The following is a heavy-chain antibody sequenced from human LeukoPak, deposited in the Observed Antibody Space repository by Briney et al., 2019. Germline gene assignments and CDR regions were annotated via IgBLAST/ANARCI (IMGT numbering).Heavy chain of an antibody. V-gene: IGHV4-31*03. CDR3: ARSVAAAHGIWFDP. CDR1: GSSISSGGYY. Sequence: SETLSLTCTVSGSSISSGGYYWSWIRQHPGKGLEWIGYIYYSGSTYYNPSLKSRVTISVDTSKNQFSLKLSSVTAADTAVYYCARSVAAAHGIWFDPWGQGTLVTVSS. D-gene: IGHD6-13*01. J-gene: IGHJ5*02. CDR2: IYYSGST.